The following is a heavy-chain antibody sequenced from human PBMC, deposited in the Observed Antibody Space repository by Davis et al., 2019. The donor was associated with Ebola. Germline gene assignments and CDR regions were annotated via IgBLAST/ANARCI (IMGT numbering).Heavy chain of an antibody. J-gene: IGHJ4*02. V-gene: IGHV4-38-2*01. CDR1: GYSISSGYY. CDR3: ARVDDGDYGMDY. CDR2: INHSGST. Sequence: PSETLSLTCAVSGYSISSGYYWGWIRQPPGKGLEWIGEINHSGSTNYNPSLKSRVTISVDTSKNQFSLKLSSVTAADTAVYYCARVDDGDYGMDYWGQGTLVTVSS. D-gene: IGHD4-17*01.